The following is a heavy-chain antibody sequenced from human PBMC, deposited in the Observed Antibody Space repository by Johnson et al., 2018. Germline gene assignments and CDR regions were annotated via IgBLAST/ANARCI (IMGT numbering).Heavy chain of an antibody. Sequence: QLVASGGVVVQPGGSLRLSCAAPGFTLGDQIMYWVRQAPGKCLEWVCLITWNGGDAHYADSVKGRFTVSKDNNINSLYLQMNSRRTEDTALYYCARGPSASGIYYYFYNGMDVWGQGTTVTVSS. V-gene: IGHV3-43*01. CDR1: GFTLGDQI. J-gene: IGHJ6*02. CDR3: ARGPSASGIYYYFYNGMDV. D-gene: IGHD3-10*01. CDR2: ITWNGGDA.